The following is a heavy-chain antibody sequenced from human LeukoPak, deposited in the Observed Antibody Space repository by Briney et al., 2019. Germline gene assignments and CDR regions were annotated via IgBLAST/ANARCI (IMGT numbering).Heavy chain of an antibody. CDR2: ISAYNGNT. D-gene: IGHD3-10*01. J-gene: IGHJ4*02. V-gene: IGHV1-18*01. Sequence: ASVKVSCKASGYTFTSYGISWVRRAPGQGLEWMGWISAYNGNTNYAQKLQSRVTMTTDTSTSTAYMELRSLRSDDTAVYYCARDFYSYYYGSGSYYNSPPVDYWGQGTLVTVSS. CDR3: ARDFYSYYYGSGSYYNSPPVDY. CDR1: GYTFTSYG.